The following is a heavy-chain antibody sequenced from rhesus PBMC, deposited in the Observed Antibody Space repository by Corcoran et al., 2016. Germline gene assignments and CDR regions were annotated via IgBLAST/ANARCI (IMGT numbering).Heavy chain of an antibody. V-gene: IGHV2-95*01. D-gene: IGHD1-44*02. J-gene: IGHJ4*01. CDR3: ARERVGATTYFDY. CDR1: GFSISTTGTG. Sequence: QVTLKESGPALVKPTQTLTLPCTFSGFSISTTGTGVGWIRQPPGKALDWLASIYCDDSKYNSTSLKSRLTISKDTSKNQVVLTMTNMDPVDTATYYCARERVGATTYFDYWGQGVLVTVSS. CDR2: IYCDDSK.